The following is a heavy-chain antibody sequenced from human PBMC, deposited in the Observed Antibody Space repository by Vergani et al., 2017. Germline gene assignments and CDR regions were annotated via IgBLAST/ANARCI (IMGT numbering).Heavy chain of an antibody. CDR1: GFTFSGSA. CDR3: AKGHCSGGSCYSDLNYYYYYYMDV. J-gene: IGHJ6*03. Sequence: EVQLVESGGGLVQPGGSLKLSCAASGFTFSGSAMHWVRQASGKGLEWVCRIRSKATSYATAYAASVKGRFTISRDDSKNTAYLQMNSLKTEDTAVYYCAKGHCSGGSCYSDLNYYYYYYMDVWGKGTMVTVSS. CDR2: IRSKATSYAT. D-gene: IGHD2-15*01. V-gene: IGHV3-73*02.